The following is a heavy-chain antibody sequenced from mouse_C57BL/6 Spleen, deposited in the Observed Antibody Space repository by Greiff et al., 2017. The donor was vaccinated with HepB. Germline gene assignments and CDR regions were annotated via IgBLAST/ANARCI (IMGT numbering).Heavy chain of an antibody. CDR1: GYTFTDYY. Sequence: EVKLQQSGPELVKPGASVKISCKASGYTFTDYYMNWVKQSHGKSLEWIGDINPNNGGTSYNQKFKGKATLTVDKSSSTAYMELRSLTSEDSAVYYCASGYYGSSYEAYWGQGTLVTVSA. CDR2: INPNNGGT. V-gene: IGHV1-26*01. CDR3: ASGYYGSSYEAY. D-gene: IGHD1-1*01. J-gene: IGHJ3*01.